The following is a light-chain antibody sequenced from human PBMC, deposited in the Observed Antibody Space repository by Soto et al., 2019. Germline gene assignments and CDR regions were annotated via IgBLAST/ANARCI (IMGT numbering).Light chain of an antibody. CDR2: AAS. Sequence: DIQMTQSPSAMSASVGDRVSITCRASQDISDYLAWFRQKPGTVPKRLIYAASTLQSGVPSRFSGSGSGTEFTLTISSLQPEDFATYYCLQHNTYPLTFGGGTNVEIK. CDR1: QDISDY. V-gene: IGKV1-17*03. J-gene: IGKJ4*01. CDR3: LQHNTYPLT.